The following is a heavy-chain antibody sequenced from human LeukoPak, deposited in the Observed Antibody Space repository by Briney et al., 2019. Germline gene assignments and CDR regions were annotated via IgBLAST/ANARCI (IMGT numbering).Heavy chain of an antibody. Sequence: GASVKVSCKASGYTFTGYYMHWVRQAPGQGLEWMGWINPQSGGTNYAQKFQGRVTMTRDTSISTAYMELSRLRSDDTAVYYCARDLEYYGDPYNWFDPWGQGTLVTVSS. V-gene: IGHV1-2*02. CDR2: INPQSGGT. J-gene: IGHJ5*02. CDR1: GYTFTGYY. D-gene: IGHD4-17*01. CDR3: ARDLEYYGDPYNWFDP.